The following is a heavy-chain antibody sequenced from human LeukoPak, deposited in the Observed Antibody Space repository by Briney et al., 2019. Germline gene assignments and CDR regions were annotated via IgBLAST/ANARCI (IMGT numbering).Heavy chain of an antibody. Sequence: GGSLRLSCVASGFTVSSNYMSWVRQAPGKGLEWVSVIYSGGSTYYADSVKGRFTISRDNSKNTLYLQMNSLRAEDTAVYYCARTVRTPPYYFDYWGQGTLVTVSS. CDR1: GFTVSSNY. D-gene: IGHD4-17*01. CDR3: ARTVRTPPYYFDY. CDR2: IYSGGST. J-gene: IGHJ4*02. V-gene: IGHV3-66*01.